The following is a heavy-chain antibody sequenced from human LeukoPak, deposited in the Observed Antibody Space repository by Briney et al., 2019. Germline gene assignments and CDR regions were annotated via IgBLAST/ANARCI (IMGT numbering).Heavy chain of an antibody. CDR3: TRDLSGGNKYSSSWYRPNWFDP. V-gene: IGHV3-49*04. J-gene: IGHJ5*02. D-gene: IGHD6-13*01. CDR2: IRSKAYGGTT. Sequence: GGSLRLSCTASGFTFGDYAMSWVRQAPGKGLEWVGFIRSKAYGGTTEYAASVKGRFTISRDDSKSIAYLQMNSLKTEDTAVYYCTRDLSGGNKYSSSWYRPNWFDPWGQGTLVTVSS. CDR1: GFTFGDYA.